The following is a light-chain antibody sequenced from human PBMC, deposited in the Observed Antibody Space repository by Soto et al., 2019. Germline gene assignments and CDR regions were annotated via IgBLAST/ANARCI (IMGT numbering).Light chain of an antibody. Sequence: EIVMTQSPATLSVSPGGRATLSCRASQSVKTYLAWYQQRPGQPPRLLIYGASPRATGIPARFSGSGSGTEFSLTISSLQSEDFAVDYCQQCNTWPPKYTFGQGTKLEIK. V-gene: IGKV3-15*01. CDR1: QSVKTY. CDR2: GAS. CDR3: QQCNTWPPKYT. J-gene: IGKJ2*01.